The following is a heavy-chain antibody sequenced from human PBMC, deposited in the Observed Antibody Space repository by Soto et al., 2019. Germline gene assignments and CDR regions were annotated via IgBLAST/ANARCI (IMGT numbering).Heavy chain of an antibody. J-gene: IGHJ4*02. V-gene: IGHV3-53*01. D-gene: IGHD1-26*01. Sequence: GGSLRLSCAASGFTVSSNYMSWVRQAPGKGLEWVSVIYSGGSTYYADSVKGRFTISRDNSKNTLYLQMNSLRAEDTAVYYCARVPRRYRYSGSYWDHYFDYWGQGTLVTVSS. CDR1: GFTVSSNY. CDR2: IYSGGST. CDR3: ARVPRRYRYSGSYWDHYFDY.